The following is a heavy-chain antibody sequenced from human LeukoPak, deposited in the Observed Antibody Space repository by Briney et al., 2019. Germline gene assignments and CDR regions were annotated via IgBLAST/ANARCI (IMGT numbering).Heavy chain of an antibody. D-gene: IGHD6-6*01. CDR3: ARDGYSSSSYFDY. J-gene: IGHJ4*02. Sequence: SETLSLTCTVSGVSISSGGYYWSWIRQHPGKGLEWIGYMYFSGITSYNPSLKSRVTISVDTSKNQFSLKLSSVTAADTAVYYCARDGYSSSSYFDYWGQGTPVTVSS. CDR1: GVSISSGGYY. V-gene: IGHV4-31*03. CDR2: MYFSGIT.